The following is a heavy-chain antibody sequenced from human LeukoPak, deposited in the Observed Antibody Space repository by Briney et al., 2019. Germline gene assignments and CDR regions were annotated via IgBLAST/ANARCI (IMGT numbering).Heavy chain of an antibody. Sequence: SETLSLTCTVSGDSMKYYFWSWIRQPPGKGLEWIGYIYYSGSTTYNPSLKSRVTISVDTSKNQFSLRLTSVTAADTSVYYCASSSSWYGLDYWGQGTLVTVSS. CDR2: IYYSGST. J-gene: IGHJ4*02. CDR3: ASSSSWYGLDY. V-gene: IGHV4-59*08. CDR1: GDSMKYYF. D-gene: IGHD6-13*01.